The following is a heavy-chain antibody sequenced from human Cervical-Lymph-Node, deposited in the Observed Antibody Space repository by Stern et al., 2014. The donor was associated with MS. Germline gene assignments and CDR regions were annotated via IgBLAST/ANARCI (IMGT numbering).Heavy chain of an antibody. CDR2: IRQDGYDK. V-gene: IGHV3-7*01. J-gene: IGHJ4*02. CDR3: ARDRRAFLDY. CDR1: GFSFGTSW. D-gene: IGHD2/OR15-2a*01. Sequence: VQLVQSGGGFPQPGGSLRLSCVASGFSFGTSWMSWVRQPPGRGLEWVANIRQDGYDKFYVDSVKGRFTISRDNARNSLYLQMNSLTVADTAVYYCARDRRAFLDYWGQGTHVAVSS.